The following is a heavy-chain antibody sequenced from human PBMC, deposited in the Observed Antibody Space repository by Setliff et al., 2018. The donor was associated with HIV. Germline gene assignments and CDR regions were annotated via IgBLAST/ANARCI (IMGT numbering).Heavy chain of an antibody. Sequence: PSETLSLTCTVSGGSISSYYWSWIRQPPGKGLEWIGYIYTSGSVNYNPSLKSRLTISIDTFRKQFALSLRSVTAADTAIYYCARLVSEMATLDWYFDVWGRGTLVTVSS. CDR1: GGSISSYY. V-gene: IGHV4-4*09. CDR3: ARLVSEMATLDWYFDV. CDR2: IYTSGSV. J-gene: IGHJ2*01.